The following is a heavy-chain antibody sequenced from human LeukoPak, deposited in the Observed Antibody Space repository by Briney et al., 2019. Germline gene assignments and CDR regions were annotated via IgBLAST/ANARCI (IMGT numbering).Heavy chain of an antibody. D-gene: IGHD6-13*01. J-gene: IGHJ6*02. CDR1: GGSISRYY. CDR2: VYYSGST. Sequence: SETLSLTCTVSGGSISRYYWSWIRQPPGKGLEWIGYVYYSGSTNYNPSLESRVTISVDTSKNLFSLRLTSVTAADTAVYYCARDQSSSWNYYYYGMDVWGQGTTVTVSS. CDR3: ARDQSSSWNYYYYGMDV. V-gene: IGHV4-59*01.